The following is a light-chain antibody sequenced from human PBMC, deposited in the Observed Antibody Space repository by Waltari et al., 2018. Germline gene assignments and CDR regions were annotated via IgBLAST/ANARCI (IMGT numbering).Light chain of an antibody. J-gene: IGLJ3*02. Sequence: QSALTQPPSASGSPGQSVTISCTGTSSDVGNYKYVSWYQQHPGKAPKLMIYDGSQRPSGVPVRFSGSKSGHTASLTVSGLQAEDEADYYCSSYAGSNNRVFGGGTKLTVL. V-gene: IGLV2-8*01. CDR2: DGS. CDR1: SSDVGNYKY. CDR3: SSYAGSNNRV.